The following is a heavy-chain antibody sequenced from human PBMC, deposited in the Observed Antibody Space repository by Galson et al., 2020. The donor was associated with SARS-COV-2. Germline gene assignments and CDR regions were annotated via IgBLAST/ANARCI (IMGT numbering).Heavy chain of an antibody. CDR3: AKVPSHIYYDFWSGYHEYFQH. V-gene: IGHV3-23*01. CDR2: ISGSGGST. D-gene: IGHD3-3*01. CDR1: GFTFSSYA. J-gene: IGHJ1*01. Sequence: GGSLRLSCAASGFTFSSYAMSWVRQAPGKGLEWVSAISGSGGSTYYADSVKGRFTISRDNSKNTLYLQMNSLRAEDTAVYYCAKVPSHIYYDFWSGYHEYFQHWGQGTLVTVSS.